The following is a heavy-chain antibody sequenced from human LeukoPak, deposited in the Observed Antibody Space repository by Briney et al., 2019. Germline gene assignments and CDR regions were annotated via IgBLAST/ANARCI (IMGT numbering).Heavy chain of an antibody. CDR3: ARRSYYGHRFDP. J-gene: IGHJ5*02. V-gene: IGHV4-59*01. Sequence: SETLSLTCTVSGGSITNYHWTWVRQPPGKGLEYIGYIYNSGSTFYNPSLKSRVTISADTSKKQFSLKLSPVTAADTAVYYCARRSYYGHRFDPWGQGTLVTVSS. D-gene: IGHD3-10*01. CDR1: GGSITNYH. CDR2: IYNSGST.